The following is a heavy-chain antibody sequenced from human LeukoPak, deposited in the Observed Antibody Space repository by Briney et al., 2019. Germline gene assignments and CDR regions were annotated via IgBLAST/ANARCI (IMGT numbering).Heavy chain of an antibody. V-gene: IGHV3-23*01. CDR1: GFTFCSYA. CDR2: ISGSGGST. Sequence: GGSLRLSCAASGFTFCSYAMRWVRPAPGKGREWVSAISGSGGSTYYADSVKGRFTISRDNSKNTLYLQMNSLRAEDTAVYYCAKDPSGWYLGYFDYWGQGTLVTVSS. CDR3: AKDPSGWYLGYFDY. D-gene: IGHD6-19*01. J-gene: IGHJ4*02.